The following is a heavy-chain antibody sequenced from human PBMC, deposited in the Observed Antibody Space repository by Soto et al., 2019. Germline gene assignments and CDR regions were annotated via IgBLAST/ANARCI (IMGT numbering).Heavy chain of an antibody. CDR2: IIPIFGTA. D-gene: IGHD3-3*01. V-gene: IGHV1-69*12. J-gene: IGHJ6*02. Sequence: QVQLVQSGAEVKKPGSSVKVSCKASGGTFSSYAISWVRQAPGQGLEWMGGIIPIFGTANYAQKFQGRVTITADESTSTAYMELSSLRSEDTAVYYCARIRRRNYDFWSGPPHYGMDVWGQGTTVTVSS. CDR1: GGTFSSYA. CDR3: ARIRRRNYDFWSGPPHYGMDV.